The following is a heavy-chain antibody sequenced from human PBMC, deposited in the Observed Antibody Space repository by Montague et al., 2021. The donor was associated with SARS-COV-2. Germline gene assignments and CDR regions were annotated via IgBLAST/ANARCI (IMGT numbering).Heavy chain of an antibody. CDR1: GDSIRSSGYY. CDR2: VYYSGST. D-gene: IGHD3-16*02. CDR3: ARLGFVELWLNLGWFDP. J-gene: IGHJ5*02. Sequence: SETLSLTCSVSGDSIRSSGYYWGWIRQPPGKGLEWIGTVYYSGSTNYNPSLKSLVTMPVDTSKNQFSLELRSVTAADTAVYYCARLGFVELWLNLGWFDPWGQGTLVTVSS. V-gene: IGHV4-39*01.